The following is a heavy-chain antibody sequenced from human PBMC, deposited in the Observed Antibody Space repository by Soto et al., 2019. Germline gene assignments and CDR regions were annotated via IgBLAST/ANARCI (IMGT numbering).Heavy chain of an antibody. CDR1: GFTFSSYA. J-gene: IGHJ4*02. Sequence: PGGSLSLSGAASGFTFSSYAMHWVRQAPGKGLEWVAVISYDGSNKYYADSVKGRFTISRDNSKNTLYLQMNSLRAEDTAVYYCARGLGATRLFDYWGQGTLVTVSS. CDR2: ISYDGSNK. CDR3: ARGLGATRLFDY. V-gene: IGHV3-30-3*01. D-gene: IGHD1-26*01.